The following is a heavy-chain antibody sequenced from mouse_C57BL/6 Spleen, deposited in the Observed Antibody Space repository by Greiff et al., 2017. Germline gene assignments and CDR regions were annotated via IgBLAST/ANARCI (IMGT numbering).Heavy chain of an antibody. Sequence: ESGPGLVKPSQSLSLTCSVTGYSITSGYYWNWIRQFPGNKLEWMGYISYDGSNNYNPSLKNRISITRDTSKNQFFLKLNSVTTEDTATYYCAREGYGYYSYYYAMDYWGQGTSVTVSS. CDR1: GYSITSGYY. V-gene: IGHV3-6*01. D-gene: IGHD2-3*01. CDR2: ISYDGSN. J-gene: IGHJ4*01. CDR3: AREGYGYYSYYYAMDY.